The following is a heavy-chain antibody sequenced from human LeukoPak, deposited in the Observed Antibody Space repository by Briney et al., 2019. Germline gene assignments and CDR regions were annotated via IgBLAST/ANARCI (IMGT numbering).Heavy chain of an antibody. J-gene: IGHJ4*02. CDR2: LKSKTDGGTT. Sequence: GGSLRLSCAASGFTISNAWMSWVRQAPGKGLEWVGRLKSKTDGGTTDYAAPVKGRFTISRDNAKNFLFLDMNSLRVEDTAFYHCARKGVGGELGGFDYWGQGTLVTVSS. V-gene: IGHV3-15*05. D-gene: IGHD3-16*01. CDR1: GFTISNAW. CDR3: ARKGVGGELGGFDY.